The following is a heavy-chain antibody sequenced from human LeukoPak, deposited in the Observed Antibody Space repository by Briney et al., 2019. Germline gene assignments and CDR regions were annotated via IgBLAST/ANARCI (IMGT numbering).Heavy chain of an antibody. CDR3: ARHYSSDPFDY. Sequence: SETLSLTCTVSGVSISSYYWSWIRQPPGKGLEWIGYTYYSGSTNYNPSLKSRVTISADTSKNQFSLKLTSLTAADTALYFCARHYSSDPFDYWGQGTLVTVSS. J-gene: IGHJ4*02. CDR2: TYYSGST. CDR1: GVSISSYY. V-gene: IGHV4-59*08. D-gene: IGHD2-21*01.